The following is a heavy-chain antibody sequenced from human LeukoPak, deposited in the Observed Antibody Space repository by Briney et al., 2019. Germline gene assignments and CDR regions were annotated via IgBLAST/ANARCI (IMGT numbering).Heavy chain of an antibody. V-gene: IGHV4-31*03. J-gene: IGHJ4*02. CDR2: IYYSGST. CDR3: ARDEGYATGFDRDY. D-gene: IGHD1-1*01. Sequence: PSETLSLTCTVSGGSISSGGYYWSWIRQHPGKGLEWIGYIYYSGSTYYNPSLKSRVTISVDMSKNQFSLRLNSVTAADTAVYYCARDEGYATGFDRDYWGQGTLVTVSS. CDR1: GGSISSGGYY.